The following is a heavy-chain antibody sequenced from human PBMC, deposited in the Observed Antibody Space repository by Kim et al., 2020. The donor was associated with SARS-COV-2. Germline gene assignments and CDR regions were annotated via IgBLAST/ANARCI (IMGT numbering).Heavy chain of an antibody. CDR1: GYSFTSYW. D-gene: IGHD3-10*01. CDR3: ARFTMVRGVREGFDY. CDR2: IYPSDSYT. J-gene: IGHJ4*02. Sequence: GESLKISCRGSGYSFTSYWISWVRQMPGKGLEWMGRIYPSDSYTNYSPSFQGHVTISADKSISTAYLQWSSLKASDTAMYYCARFTMVRGVREGFDYWGQGTLVTVSS. V-gene: IGHV5-10-1*01.